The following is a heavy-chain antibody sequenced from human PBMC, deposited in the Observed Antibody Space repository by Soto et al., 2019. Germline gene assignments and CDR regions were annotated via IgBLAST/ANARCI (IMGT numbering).Heavy chain of an antibody. CDR2: IYYSGST. J-gene: IGHJ4*02. D-gene: IGHD3-16*02. CDR3: ARHFTYDYIWGSYRYSPPGYFDY. CDR1: GGSISSSSYY. Sequence: QLQLQESGPGLVKPSETLSLTCTVSGGSISSSSYYWGWIRQPPGKGLEWIGSIYYSGSTYYNPSLKSRVTISVDTSKNQFSLKLSSVTAADTAVYYCARHFTYDYIWGSYRYSPPGYFDYWGQGTLVTVSS. V-gene: IGHV4-39*01.